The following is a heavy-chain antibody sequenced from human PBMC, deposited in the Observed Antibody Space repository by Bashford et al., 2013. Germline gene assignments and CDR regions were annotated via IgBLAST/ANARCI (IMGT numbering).Heavy chain of an antibody. CDR3: VRESFHYDSSGYQVY. J-gene: IGHJ4*02. D-gene: IGHD3-22*01. V-gene: IGHV3-21*01. Sequence: WSGQASRKGLEWVASIGATGSSRFYADAGKGRFSISRDNAKKALYLQMNSLRDEDTAVYYCVRESFHYDSSGYQVYWGQGTLVTVSS. CDR2: IGATGSSR.